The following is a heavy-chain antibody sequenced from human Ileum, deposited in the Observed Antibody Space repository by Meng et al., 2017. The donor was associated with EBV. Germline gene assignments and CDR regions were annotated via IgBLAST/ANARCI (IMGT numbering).Heavy chain of an antibody. CDR1: GGSISTGNFY. V-gene: IGHV4-39*07. Sequence: SGPDLINSSEPLSLPSTFTGGSISTGNFYWGWIRPSPGKALECIGTIYYRGNTFYNPSLKSRLTISIDTSKNEFSLTLRSVTAADTALYYCASAYDYGDYEAFAYWGPGSLVTVSS. CDR2: IYYRGNT. CDR3: ASAYDYGDYEAFAY. D-gene: IGHD4-17*01. J-gene: IGHJ4*02.